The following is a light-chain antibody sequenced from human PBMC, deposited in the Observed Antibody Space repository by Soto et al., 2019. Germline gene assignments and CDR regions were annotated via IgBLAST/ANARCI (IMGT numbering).Light chain of an antibody. Sequence: QSVLTQPASVSGSPGQSITISCTGTSSDVGGYNYVSWYQQHPGKAPKLIIYEVSNRPSGVSNRFSGSKSGNTASLTISGLQAEDEADYYCSSYTRSNTYVFGTGTKATVL. CDR1: SSDVGGYNY. CDR3: SSYTRSNTYV. CDR2: EVS. J-gene: IGLJ1*01. V-gene: IGLV2-14*01.